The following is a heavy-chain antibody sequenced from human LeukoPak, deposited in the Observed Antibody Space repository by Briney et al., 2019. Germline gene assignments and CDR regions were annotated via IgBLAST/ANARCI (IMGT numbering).Heavy chain of an antibody. V-gene: IGHV4-59*01. D-gene: IGHD3-10*01. CDR1: GGSISSYY. CDR3: ARDRVVRGVIQNWFDP. J-gene: IGHJ5*02. Sequence: PSETLSLTCTVSGGSISSYYWSWIRQPPGKGLEWIGYIYYSGSTNYNPSLKSRVTISVDTSKNQFSLKLSSVTAADTAVYYCARDRVVRGVIQNWFDPWGQGTLVTVSS. CDR2: IYYSGST.